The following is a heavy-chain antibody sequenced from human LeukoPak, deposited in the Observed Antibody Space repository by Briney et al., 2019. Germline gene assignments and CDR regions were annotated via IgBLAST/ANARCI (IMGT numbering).Heavy chain of an antibody. D-gene: IGHD1-26*01. J-gene: IGHJ2*01. CDR1: GFTFSDYY. Sequence: GGSLRLSCAASGFTFSDYYMSWIRQAPGKGLEWVSYISSSGSTIYYADSVKGRFTISRDNAKNSLYLQMNSLRAEDTAVYYCARKKKSGELRLYWYFDLWGRGTLVTVSS. CDR2: ISSSGSTI. CDR3: ARKKKSGELRLYWYFDL. V-gene: IGHV3-11*04.